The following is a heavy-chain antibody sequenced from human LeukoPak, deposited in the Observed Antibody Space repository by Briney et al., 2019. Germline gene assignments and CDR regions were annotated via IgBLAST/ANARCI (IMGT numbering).Heavy chain of an antibody. CDR2: IYYGGST. V-gene: IGHV4-59*01. Sequence: SETLSLTCTVSGDSIRSYYWSWIRQPPGEGLEWIGYIYYGGSTNYNPSLKSRVTMSVDTSKNQFSLKLSSVTAADTAVCYCARLRGYNYGLDYWGQGALVTVSS. CDR3: ARLRGYNYGLDY. J-gene: IGHJ4*02. CDR1: GDSIRSYY. D-gene: IGHD5-18*01.